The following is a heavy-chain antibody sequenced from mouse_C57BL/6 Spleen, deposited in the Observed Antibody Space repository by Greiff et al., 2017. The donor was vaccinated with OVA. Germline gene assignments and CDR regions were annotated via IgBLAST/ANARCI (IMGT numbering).Heavy chain of an antibody. D-gene: IGHD2-2*01. J-gene: IGHJ1*03. CDR2: IYPRSGNT. Sequence: VQLQQSGAELARPGASVKLSCKASGYTFTSYGISWVKQRPGQGLEWIGEIYPRSGNTYYNEKFKGKATLTADKSSSTAYMELRSLTSEDSAVYFCAREGYYGYDGYFDVWGTGTTVTVSS. V-gene: IGHV1-81*01. CDR1: GYTFTSYG. CDR3: AREGYYGYDGYFDV.